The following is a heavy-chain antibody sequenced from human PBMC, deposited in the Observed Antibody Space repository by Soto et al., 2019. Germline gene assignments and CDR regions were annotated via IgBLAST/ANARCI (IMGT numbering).Heavy chain of an antibody. Sequence: QVQLVQSGAEVKKPGSSVKVSCKASGGTFSSYAISWVRQAPGQGLEWMGGIIPIFGTANYAQKFQGRVTITADESTSKAYMELRSLRSEDTAVYYCARASYCTNGVCYTGYYYYGMDVWGQGTTVTVSS. V-gene: IGHV1-69*01. CDR2: IIPIFGTA. CDR3: ARASYCTNGVCYTGYYYYGMDV. CDR1: GGTFSSYA. J-gene: IGHJ6*02. D-gene: IGHD2-8*01.